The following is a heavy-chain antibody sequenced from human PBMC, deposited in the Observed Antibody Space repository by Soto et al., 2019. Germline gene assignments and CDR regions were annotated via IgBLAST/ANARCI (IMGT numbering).Heavy chain of an antibody. CDR2: ISAYNGNT. D-gene: IGHD3-22*01. CDR1: GYTFTSYG. V-gene: IGHV1-18*01. J-gene: IGHJ1*01. CDR3: ARGLIHYDSSAGYFQH. Sequence: GASVKVSCKASGYTFTSYGISWVRQAPGQGLEWMGWISAYNGNTNYAQKLQGRVTMTTDTSTSTAYMELRSLRSDDTAVYYCARGLIHYDSSAGYFQHWGQGTLVTVSS.